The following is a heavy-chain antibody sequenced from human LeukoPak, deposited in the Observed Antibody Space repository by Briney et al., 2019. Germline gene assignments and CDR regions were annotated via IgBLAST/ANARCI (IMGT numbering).Heavy chain of an antibody. D-gene: IGHD3-3*01. J-gene: IGHJ3*02. V-gene: IGHV1-18*01. Sequence: GASVKVSCKASGYTFTSYGISWVRQAPGQGLEWMGWISAYNGNTNYAQKLQGRVTMTTDTSTSTAYMELRSLRSDDTAVYYCAREEGDWSGYLYAFDIWGQGTMVTVSS. CDR1: GYTFTSYG. CDR3: AREEGDWSGYLYAFDI. CDR2: ISAYNGNT.